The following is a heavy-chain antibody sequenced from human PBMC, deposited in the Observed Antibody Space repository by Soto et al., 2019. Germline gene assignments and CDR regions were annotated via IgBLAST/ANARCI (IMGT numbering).Heavy chain of an antibody. Sequence: GSGKVCFKVSGYTLTELSMHLVRQAPGKGLEWTGGFDPEDGETIYAQKFQGRVTMTEDTSTDTAYMELSSLRSEDTAVYYCATSFNGITIFGVVTDYYYGMDVWGQGTPVTVSS. CDR3: ATSFNGITIFGVVTDYYYGMDV. J-gene: IGHJ6*01. D-gene: IGHD3-3*01. V-gene: IGHV1-24*01. CDR1: GYTLTELS. CDR2: FDPEDGET.